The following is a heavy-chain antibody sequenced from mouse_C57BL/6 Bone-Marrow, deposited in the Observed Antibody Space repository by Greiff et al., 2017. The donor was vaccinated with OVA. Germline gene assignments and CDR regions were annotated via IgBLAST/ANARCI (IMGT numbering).Heavy chain of an antibody. CDR3: ARLANWDFYWYFDV. CDR1: GFTFSDYG. J-gene: IGHJ1*03. V-gene: IGHV5-17*01. D-gene: IGHD4-1*01. CDR2: ISSGSSTS. Sequence: EVQVVESGGGLVKPGGSLKLSCAASGFTFSDYGMHWVRQAPEKGLEWVAYISSGSSTSYYADTVKGRFTISRDNAKNTLFLQLTSLRSEDTAMYYCARLANWDFYWYFDVWGTGTTVTVSS.